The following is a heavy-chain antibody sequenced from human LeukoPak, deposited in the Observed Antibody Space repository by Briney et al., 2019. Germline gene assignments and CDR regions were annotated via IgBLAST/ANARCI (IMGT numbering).Heavy chain of an antibody. Sequence: ETLSLTCTVSGGSISSYYWSWIRQPPGKGLEWVGRIKGRTDGGTTDYAAPVKGRFTILRDDSKNTVYLQMNSLKPEDTAVYYCVTLHIVLVPSARPEGVFDIWGQGTMVTVSS. J-gene: IGHJ3*02. CDR3: VTLHIVLVPSARPEGVFDI. CDR2: IKGRTDGGTT. CDR1: GGSISSYY. V-gene: IGHV3-15*01. D-gene: IGHD2-2*01.